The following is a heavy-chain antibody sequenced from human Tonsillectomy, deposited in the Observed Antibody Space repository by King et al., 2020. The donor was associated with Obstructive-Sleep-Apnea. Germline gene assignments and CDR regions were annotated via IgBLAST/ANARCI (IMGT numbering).Heavy chain of an antibody. D-gene: IGHD6-13*01. CDR3: ARVAAAGFEYGMDV. V-gene: IGHV3-48*04. CDR1: GFTFSSYS. J-gene: IGHJ6*02. CDR2: ISSSSSTI. Sequence: VQLVESGGGLVQPGGSLRLSCAASGFTFSSYSMNWVRQAPGKGLEWVSYISSSSSTIYYADSVKGRFTISRDNPKNSLYLQMNSLRAEDKAVYYCARVAAAGFEYGMDVWGQGTTVTVSS.